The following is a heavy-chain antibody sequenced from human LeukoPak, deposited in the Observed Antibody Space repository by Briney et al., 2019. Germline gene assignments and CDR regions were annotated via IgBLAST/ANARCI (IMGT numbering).Heavy chain of an antibody. CDR1: GGSISSYY. CDR2: IYTSGST. J-gene: IGHJ3*02. D-gene: IGHD3-22*01. Sequence: SETLSLTCTVSGGSISSYYWSWIRQPAGKGLEWIGRIYTSGSTNYNPSLKSRVTMSVDTSKNQFSLKLSSVTAADTAVYYCARDLVHYYDSSGYYSDNAFDIWGQGTMVTSLQ. CDR3: ARDLVHYYDSSGYYSDNAFDI. V-gene: IGHV4-4*07.